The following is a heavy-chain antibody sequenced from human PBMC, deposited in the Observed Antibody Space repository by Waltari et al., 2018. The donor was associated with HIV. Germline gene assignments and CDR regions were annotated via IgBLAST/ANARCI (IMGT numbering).Heavy chain of an antibody. J-gene: IGHJ6*02. D-gene: IGHD3-22*01. Sequence: QVQLQQWGAGLLKPSETLSLTCAVYGWSFSGYYWSWIRQPPGKGLEWIGEINHSGSTNYNPSLKSRVTISVDTSKNQFSLKLSSVTAADTAVYYCARGCGGRSGYYYGYYYYGMDVWGQGTTVTVSS. CDR3: ARGCGGRSGYYYGYYYYGMDV. CDR1: GWSFSGYY. V-gene: IGHV4-34*01. CDR2: INHSGST.